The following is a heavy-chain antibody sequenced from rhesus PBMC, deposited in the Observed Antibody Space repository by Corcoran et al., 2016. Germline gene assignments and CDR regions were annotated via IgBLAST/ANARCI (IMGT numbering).Heavy chain of an antibody. CDR2: ISESGGTI. D-gene: IGHD3-3*01. CDR1: GFTFSSYE. Sequence: DVQLVESGGGLVKPGGSLRLSCVASGFTFSSYEMHWVRQAPGKGLEWASVISESGGTIYYADSVKGRFTISRDNAKNSLFLQMNSLRAEDTAVYYCTRVQYQYYFDYWGQGVLVTVSS. V-gene: IGHV3-100*02. J-gene: IGHJ4*01. CDR3: TRVQYQYYFDY.